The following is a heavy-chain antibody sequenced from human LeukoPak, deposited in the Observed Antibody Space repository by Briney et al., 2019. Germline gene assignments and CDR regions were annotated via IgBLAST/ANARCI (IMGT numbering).Heavy chain of an antibody. V-gene: IGHV3-23*01. J-gene: IGHJ4*02. CDR1: GFTFSSYA. CDR2: IGGGGSST. CDR3: ARGGYDSSGLDY. D-gene: IGHD3-22*01. Sequence: GGSLRLSCAASGFTFSSYAMAWVRLAPGKGLEWVSAIGGGGSSTYYADSVQGRFTISRDNSENTLYLQMNSLRAEDTAVYYCARGGYDSSGLDYWGQGTLVTVSS.